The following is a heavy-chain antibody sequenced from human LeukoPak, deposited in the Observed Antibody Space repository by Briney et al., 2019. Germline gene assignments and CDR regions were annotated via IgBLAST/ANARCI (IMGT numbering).Heavy chain of an antibody. Sequence: ASVKVSCKASGYTFTSYGISWVRQAPGQGLEWMRWISAYNGNTNYAQKLQGRVTMTTDTSTSTAYMELRSLRSDDTAVYYCAREETNYYDSSGYFYYFDYWGQGTLVTVSS. J-gene: IGHJ4*02. CDR2: ISAYNGNT. CDR3: AREETNYYDSSGYFYYFDY. CDR1: GYTFTSYG. D-gene: IGHD3-22*01. V-gene: IGHV1-18*01.